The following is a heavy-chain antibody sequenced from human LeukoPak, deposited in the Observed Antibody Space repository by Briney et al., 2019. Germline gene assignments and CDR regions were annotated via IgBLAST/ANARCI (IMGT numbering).Heavy chain of an antibody. Sequence: VGSLRLSCAASGFTFSDYYMNWIRQAPGKGLEWVSYISNSGSNTYYADSVKGRFTISRDNAKNSLYLQMNSLRAEDTAVYYCARDYGGNSGYSATIDYWGQGTLVTVSS. V-gene: IGHV3-11*01. J-gene: IGHJ4*02. CDR1: GFTFSDYY. D-gene: IGHD4-23*01. CDR3: ARDYGGNSGYSATIDY. CDR2: ISNSGSNT.